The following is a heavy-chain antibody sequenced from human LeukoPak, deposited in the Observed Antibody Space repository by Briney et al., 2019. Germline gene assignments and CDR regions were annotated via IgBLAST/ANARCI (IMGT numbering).Heavy chain of an antibody. D-gene: IGHD3-16*02. V-gene: IGHV3-23*01. CDR2: ISGSGGST. J-gene: IGHJ4*02. Sequence: GGSLRLSCAASGFSFSIYGMSWVRQTPGKGLEWVSGISGSGGSTYYADSVKGRFTISRDNSKNTLYLQMNSLRAEDTAVYYCAKDSYYDYVWGSYRYTNQFDYWGQGTLVTVSS. CDR1: GFSFSIYG. CDR3: AKDSYYDYVWGSYRYTNQFDY.